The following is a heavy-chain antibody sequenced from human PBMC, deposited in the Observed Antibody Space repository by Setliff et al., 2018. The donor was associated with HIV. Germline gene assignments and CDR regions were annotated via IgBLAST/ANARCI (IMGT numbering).Heavy chain of an antibody. V-gene: IGHV4-34*01. Sequence: SETLSLTCAIYGGSFKGNLWNWIRQSPGKGLEWVGEINHGGSPNYNPSLKSRVIISIDTSKNQFSLKLTSVTAADTAKYYCARRTRENPYYYYFYMDAWCHGTMVTVSS. J-gene: IGHJ6*02. CDR3: ARRTRENPYYYYFYMDA. CDR1: GGSFKGNL. CDR2: INHGGSP.